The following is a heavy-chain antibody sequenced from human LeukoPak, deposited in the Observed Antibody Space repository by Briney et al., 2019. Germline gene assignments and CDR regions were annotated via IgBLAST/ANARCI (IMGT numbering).Heavy chain of an antibody. CDR2: SHYSGST. Sequence: PSETLSLTCTVSGGSISSYYWSWIRQPPGKGLEWVGYSHYSGSTNHNPSLKSRVTISVDTSKNQFSLKLSSVIAADTAVYYCARHSRHGYNYIEYWGQGILVTVSS. J-gene: IGHJ4*02. V-gene: IGHV4-59*08. D-gene: IGHD5-24*01. CDR1: GGSISSYY. CDR3: ARHSRHGYNYIEY.